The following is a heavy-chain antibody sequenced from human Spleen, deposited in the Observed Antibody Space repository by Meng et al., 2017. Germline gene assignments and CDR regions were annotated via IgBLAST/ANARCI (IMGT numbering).Heavy chain of an antibody. J-gene: IGHJ5*02. V-gene: IGHV4-34*01. CDR3: ARGPIAAAGRAYYWFDP. CDR2: INHSGST. Sequence: VALQQWGAGLLKPSETLSLTCAVFGGSFSGYYWSWIRQPPGKGLEWIGEINHSGSTNYNPSLKSRVTISVDTSKNQFSLKLSSVTAADTAVYYCARGPIAAAGRAYYWFDPWGQGTLVTVSS. CDR1: GGSFSGYY. D-gene: IGHD6-13*01.